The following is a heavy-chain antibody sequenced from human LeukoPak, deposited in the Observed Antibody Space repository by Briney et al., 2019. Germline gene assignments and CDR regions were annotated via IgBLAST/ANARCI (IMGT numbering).Heavy chain of an antibody. Sequence: GGSLRLSCAASGFNFDINDMYWVRQAPGKGLEWVAFIRYDESDKFYADSVKGRFTISRDISKNTLFLHMNSLRVEDTAVYFCAKDNPVCDSWGQGTLVTVSS. D-gene: IGHD2-21*01. CDR2: IRYDESDK. CDR3: AKDNPVCDS. CDR1: GFNFDIND. V-gene: IGHV3-30*02. J-gene: IGHJ5*02.